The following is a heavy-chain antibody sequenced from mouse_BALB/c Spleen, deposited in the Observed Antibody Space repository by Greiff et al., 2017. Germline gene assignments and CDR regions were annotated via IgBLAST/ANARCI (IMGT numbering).Heavy chain of an antibody. Sequence: DVKLVESGGGLVQPGGSRKLSCAASGFTFSSFGMHWVRQAPEKGLEWVAYISSGSSTIYYADTVKGRFTISRDNPKNTLFLQMTSLRSEDTAMYYCARNDYDAGFAYWGQGTLVTVSA. CDR3: ARNDYDAGFAY. CDR1: GFTFSSFG. D-gene: IGHD2-4*01. V-gene: IGHV5-17*02. J-gene: IGHJ3*01. CDR2: ISSGSSTI.